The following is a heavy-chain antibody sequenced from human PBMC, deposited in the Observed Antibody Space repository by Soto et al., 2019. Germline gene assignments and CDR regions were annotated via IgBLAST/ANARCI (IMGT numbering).Heavy chain of an antibody. CDR1: GDIFSGYS. J-gene: IGHJ4*02. V-gene: IGHV1-69*14. CDR2: IIPIFGTT. CDR3: ARDLGNGYDPGDY. D-gene: IGHD5-18*01. Sequence: QVQLVQSGAEVKKPGSSVKVSCKTSGDIFSGYSISWVRQAPGQGLEWMGGIIPIFGTTNYAQRFHGRVTITADKSTSTVYMEVYSLKSEDTAVYYCARDLGNGYDPGDYWGQGTLVTVSS.